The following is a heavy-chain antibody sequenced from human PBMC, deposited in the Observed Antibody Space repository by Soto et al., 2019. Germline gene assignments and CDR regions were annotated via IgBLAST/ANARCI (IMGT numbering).Heavy chain of an antibody. CDR1: GGSFSGYH. D-gene: IGHD7-27*01. V-gene: IGHV4-34*01. CDR2: INHSRST. J-gene: IGHJ4*02. Sequence: QVQLQQWGAGLLKPSETLSLTCAVYGGSFSGYHWSWIRQPPGKGLEWIGEINHSRSTNYNPSLKSRVTISVDTSKNQFSLKLSSVTAADTAVYYCARGWGRIFDYWGQGTLVTVSS. CDR3: ARGWGRIFDY.